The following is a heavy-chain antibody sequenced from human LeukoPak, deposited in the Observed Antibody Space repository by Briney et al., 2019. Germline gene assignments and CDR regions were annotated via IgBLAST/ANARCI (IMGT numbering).Heavy chain of an antibody. Sequence: ASVKVSCKASGYTFTSYGISWVRQAPGQGLEWMGWISSYNGNTNYAQNLQGRLTMTTDTSTSTAYMELRSLRSDDTAVYYCARDAGYSSSWPLGYWGQGTLVTVSS. CDR1: GYTFTSYG. J-gene: IGHJ4*02. CDR3: ARDAGYSSSWPLGY. D-gene: IGHD6-13*01. V-gene: IGHV1-18*01. CDR2: ISSYNGNT.